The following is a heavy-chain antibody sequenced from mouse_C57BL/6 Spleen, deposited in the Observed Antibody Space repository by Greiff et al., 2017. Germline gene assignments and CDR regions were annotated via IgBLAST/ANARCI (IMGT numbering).Heavy chain of an antibody. D-gene: IGHD2-1*01. Sequence: VQLQQPGAELVRPGSSVKLSCKASGYTFTSYWMDWVKQRPGQGLEWIGNIYPSDSETHYNQKFKDKATLTVDKSSSTAYMQLRSLTSEDSAVYYRERRWGNSALDNWGKGTTLTVSS. J-gene: IGHJ2*01. CDR1: GYTFTSYW. V-gene: IGHV1-61*01. CDR2: IYPSDSET. CDR3: ERRWGNSALDN.